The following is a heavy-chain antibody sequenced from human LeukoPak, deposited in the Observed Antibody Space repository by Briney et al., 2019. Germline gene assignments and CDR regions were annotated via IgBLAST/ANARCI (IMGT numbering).Heavy chain of an antibody. V-gene: IGHV1-2*02. J-gene: IGHJ6*03. CDR3: AREGRGYYYYYMDV. Sequence: ASVKVSCKASGYTFTGYYMHWVRQAPGQGLEWMGWINLNSGGTNYAQKFQGRVTMTRDTSISTAYMELSRLRSDDTAVYYCAREGRGYYYYYMDVWGKGTTVTISS. D-gene: IGHD3-10*01. CDR2: INLNSGGT. CDR1: GYTFTGYY.